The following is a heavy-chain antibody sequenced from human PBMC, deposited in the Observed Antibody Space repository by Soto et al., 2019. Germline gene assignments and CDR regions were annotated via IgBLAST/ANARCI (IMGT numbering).Heavy chain of an antibody. V-gene: IGHV3-23*01. D-gene: IGHD3-9*01. CDR2: ISGSGGST. J-gene: IGHJ6*02. CDR3: ARERGYYDILTGPPRYGMDV. Sequence: PGGSLRLSCAASGFTFSSYAMSWVRQAPGKGLEWVSAISGSGGSTYYADSVKGRFTISRDNSKNTLYLQMNSLRAEDTAVYYCARERGYYDILTGPPRYGMDVWGQGTTVTVSS. CDR1: GFTFSSYA.